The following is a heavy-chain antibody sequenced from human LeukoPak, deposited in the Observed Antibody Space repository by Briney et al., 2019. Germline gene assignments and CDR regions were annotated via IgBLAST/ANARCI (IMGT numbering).Heavy chain of an antibody. CDR3: ARAKVLLWFGEGYYFDY. CDR2: IKQNGSEK. D-gene: IGHD3-10*01. J-gene: IGHJ4*02. CDR1: GFTFSDYG. V-gene: IGHV3-7*03. Sequence: PGGSLRLSCAASGFTFSDYGMTWVRQAPGKGLEWVANIKQNGSEKYYVDSVKGRFTISRGNAKNSLYLQMNSLRAEDTAVYYCARAKVLLWFGEGYYFDYWGQGTLVTVSS.